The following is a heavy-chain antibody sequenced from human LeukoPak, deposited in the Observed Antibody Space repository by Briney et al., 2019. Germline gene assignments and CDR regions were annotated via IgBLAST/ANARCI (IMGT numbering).Heavy chain of an antibody. Sequence: PSETRSLTCSVSGGSLSSYYWSWIRQPPGKGLEWIGYVLDIAATNYNPSLRSRVTVSEDTSRNQFSLRLSSVTAAETAVYYCARSPPRDASGYYSPYFDYWGQGILVTVSS. CDR1: GGSLSSYY. D-gene: IGHD3-22*01. CDR3: ARSPPRDASGYYSPYFDY. V-gene: IGHV4-59*01. J-gene: IGHJ4*02. CDR2: VLDIAAT.